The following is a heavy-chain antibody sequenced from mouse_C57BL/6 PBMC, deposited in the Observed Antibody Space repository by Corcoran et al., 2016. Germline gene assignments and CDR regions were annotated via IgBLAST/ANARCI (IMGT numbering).Heavy chain of an antibody. Sequence: QVQLKQSGAELVRPGASVKLSCKASGYTFTDYYINWVKQRPGQGLEWIARIYPGSGNTYYNEKFKGKATLTAEKSSSTAYMQLSSLTSEDSAVYFCARAWDVYYFDYWGQGTTLTVSS. V-gene: IGHV1-76*01. D-gene: IGHD4-1*01. CDR3: ARAWDVYYFDY. J-gene: IGHJ2*01. CDR1: GYTFTDYY. CDR2: IYPGSGNT.